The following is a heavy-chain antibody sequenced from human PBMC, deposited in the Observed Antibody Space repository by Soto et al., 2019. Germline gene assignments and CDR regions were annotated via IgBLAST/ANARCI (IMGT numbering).Heavy chain of an antibody. CDR3: ARVKYRPPYYYYYGMDV. CDR2: ISAYNGNT. V-gene: IGHV1-18*01. D-gene: IGHD5-18*01. Sequence: ASVKVSCKASGYTFTSYGISWVRQAPGQGLEWMGWISAYNGNTNYAQKLQGRVTMTTDTSTSTAYVELRSLRSDDTAVYYCARVKYRPPYYYYYGMDVWGQGATVTVSS. J-gene: IGHJ6*02. CDR1: GYTFTSYG.